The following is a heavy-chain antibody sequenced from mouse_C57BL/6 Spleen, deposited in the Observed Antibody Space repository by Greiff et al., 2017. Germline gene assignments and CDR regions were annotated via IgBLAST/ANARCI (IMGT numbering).Heavy chain of an antibody. CDR3: ARLITTGRGDY. D-gene: IGHD1-1*01. CDR1: GYYITSGYY. CDR2: ISYDGSN. V-gene: IGHV3-6*01. J-gene: IGHJ2*01. Sequence: EVKLLESGPGLVKPSQSLSLTCSVTGYYITSGYYWNWIRQFPGNKLEWMGYISYDGSNNYNPSLKNRISITRDTSKNQFFLKLNSVTTEDTATYYCARLITTGRGDYWGQGTTLTVSS.